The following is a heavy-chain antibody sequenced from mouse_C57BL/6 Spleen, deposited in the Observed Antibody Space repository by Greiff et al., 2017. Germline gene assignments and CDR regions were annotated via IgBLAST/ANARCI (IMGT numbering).Heavy chain of an antibody. V-gene: IGHV1-80*01. J-gene: IGHJ2*01. CDR1: GYAFSGYW. CDR2: IYPGNGDT. CDR3: ARERDGDFDY. D-gene: IGHD1-2*01. Sequence: QVQLQQSGAELVKPGASVKISCKASGYAFSGYWMNWVKQRPGKGLEWIGQIYPGNGDTNYNEKFKGKATLTADKSSSTAYMQLSSLTSEDSAVYFCARERDGDFDYWGQGTTLTVSS.